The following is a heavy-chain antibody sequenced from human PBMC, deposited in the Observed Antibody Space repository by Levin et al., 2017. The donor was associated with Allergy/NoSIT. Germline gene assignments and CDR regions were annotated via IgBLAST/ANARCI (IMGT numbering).Heavy chain of an antibody. D-gene: IGHD2-2*01. CDR1: GGTFSSYA. J-gene: IGHJ6*02. CDR2: IIPIFGTA. Sequence: KISCKASGGTFSSYAISWVRQAPGQGLEWMGGIIPIFGTANYAQKFQGRVTITADESTSTAYMELSSLRSEDTAVYYCARESYQLLRNYYYGMDVWGQGTTVTVSS. CDR3: ARESYQLLRNYYYGMDV. V-gene: IGHV1-69*01.